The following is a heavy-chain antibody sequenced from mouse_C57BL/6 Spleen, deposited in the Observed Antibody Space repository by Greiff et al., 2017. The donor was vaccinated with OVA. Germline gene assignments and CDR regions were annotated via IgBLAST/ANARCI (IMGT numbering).Heavy chain of an antibody. CDR2: IRSKSNNYAT. CDR3: VRRSSPYAMDY. Sequence: GGGLVQPKGSLKLPCAASGFSFNTYALNWVRQAPGKGLEWAARIRSKSNNYATYYADSVKDRFTISRDDSESMLYLQMNNLKTEDTAMYYCVRRSSPYAMDYWGQGTSVTVSS. J-gene: IGHJ4*01. CDR1: GFSFNTYA. V-gene: IGHV10-1*01. D-gene: IGHD1-1*01.